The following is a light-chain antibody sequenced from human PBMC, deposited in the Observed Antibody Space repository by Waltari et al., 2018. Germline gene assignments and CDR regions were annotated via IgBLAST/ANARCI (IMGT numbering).Light chain of an antibody. V-gene: IGKV1-5*01. Sequence: DIQMTQSPSMLSASVGDRVTITCRASQTIRGWLAWYQLKPGLAPKVLIYDASSLGGGVPSRFSGSGFGTNFTLTISSLQPDDFATYYCQQYSSFSTFGLGTKV. CDR3: QQYSSFST. CDR2: DAS. J-gene: IGKJ1*01. CDR1: QTIRGW.